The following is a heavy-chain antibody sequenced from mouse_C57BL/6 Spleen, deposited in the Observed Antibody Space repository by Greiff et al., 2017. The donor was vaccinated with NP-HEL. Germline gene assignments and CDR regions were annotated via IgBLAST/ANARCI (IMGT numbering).Heavy chain of an antibody. Sequence: VQLQQSGPELVKPGASVKISCKASGYTFTDYYMNWVKQSHGKSLEWIGDINPNNGGTSYNQKFKGKATLTVDKSSSTAYMELRSLTSEDSAVYYCARGGYGSSPGYWGQGATLTVSS. V-gene: IGHV1-26*01. J-gene: IGHJ2*01. CDR2: INPNNGGT. D-gene: IGHD1-1*01. CDR3: ARGGYGSSPGY. CDR1: GYTFTDYY.